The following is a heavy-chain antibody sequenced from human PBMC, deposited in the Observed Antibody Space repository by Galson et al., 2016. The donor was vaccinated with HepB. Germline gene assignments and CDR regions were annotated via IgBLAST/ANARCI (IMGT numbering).Heavy chain of an antibody. CDR3: AREVPAACNFDY. Sequence: SVKVSCKASEYTFTQYYIHWVRQAPGQGLEWMGMINSGDGTNYAQKFRGRVTMTRDTSTTTVYMELSSLRSEDSAVYYCAREVPAACNFDYWGQGIPVSVSS. CDR2: INSGDGT. J-gene: IGHJ4*02. D-gene: IGHD2-2*01. V-gene: IGHV1-46*01. CDR1: EYTFTQYY.